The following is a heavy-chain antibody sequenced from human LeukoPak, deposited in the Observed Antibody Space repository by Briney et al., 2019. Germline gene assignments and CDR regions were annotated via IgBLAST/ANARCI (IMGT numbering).Heavy chain of an antibody. CDR3: TRGSYGDYEY. CDR1: GFTFSSYG. CDR2: IRYDGSNK. V-gene: IGHV3-30*02. Sequence: GGSLRLSCAASGFTFSSYGMHWVRQAPGKGLEWVAFIRYDGSNKHYADSVKGRFTISRDNSKNTLYLQMNSLRAEDTAVYYCTRGSYGDYEYWGQGTLVTVSS. D-gene: IGHD4-17*01. J-gene: IGHJ4*02.